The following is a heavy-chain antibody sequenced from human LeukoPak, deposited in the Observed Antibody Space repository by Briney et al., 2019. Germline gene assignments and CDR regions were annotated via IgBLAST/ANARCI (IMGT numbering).Heavy chain of an antibody. Sequence: APVKVSCKASGYTFTSYGISWVRQAPGQGLEWMGWISAYNGNTNYAQKLLGRVTMTTDTSTSTAYMELRSLRSDDTAVYYCARSYCSGGSCYWYFDLWGRGTMVTVSS. D-gene: IGHD2-15*01. CDR2: ISAYNGNT. CDR3: ARSYCSGGSCYWYFDL. J-gene: IGHJ2*01. V-gene: IGHV1-18*01. CDR1: GYTFTSYG.